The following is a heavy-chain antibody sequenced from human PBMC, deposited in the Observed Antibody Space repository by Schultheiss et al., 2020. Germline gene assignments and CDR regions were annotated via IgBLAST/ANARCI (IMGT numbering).Heavy chain of an antibody. D-gene: IGHD2-15*01. CDR3: AKDGVVVVVAAHFDY. V-gene: IGHV3-23*01. J-gene: IGHJ4*02. Sequence: GGSLRLSCAASGFTFSDYYMSWIRQAPGKGLEWVSAISGSGGSTYYADSVKGRFTISRDNSKNTLYLQMNSLRAEDTAVYYCAKDGVVVVVAAHFDYWGQGTLVTGSS. CDR1: GFTFSDYY. CDR2: ISGSGGST.